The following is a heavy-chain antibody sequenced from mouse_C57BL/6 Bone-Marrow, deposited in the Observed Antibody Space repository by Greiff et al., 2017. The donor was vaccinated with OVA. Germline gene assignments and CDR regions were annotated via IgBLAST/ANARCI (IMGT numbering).Heavy chain of an antibody. CDR3: TTWGTTVVGPFAY. D-gene: IGHD1-1*01. CDR2: IDPENGDT. Sequence: QLQQSGAELVRPGASVKLSCTASGFNIKDDYMHWVKQRPEQGLEWIGWIDPENGDTEYASKFQGKATITADTSSNTAYLQLSSLTSEDTAVYYCTTWGTTVVGPFAYWGQGTLVTVSA. CDR1: GFNIKDDY. V-gene: IGHV14-4*01. J-gene: IGHJ3*01.